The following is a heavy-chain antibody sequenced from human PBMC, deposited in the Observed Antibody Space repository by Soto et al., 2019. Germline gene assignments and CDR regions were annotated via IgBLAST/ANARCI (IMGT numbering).Heavy chain of an antibody. CDR2: IYYSGST. CDR3: ARDIVVVPAAIFGGSYGMDV. J-gene: IGHJ6*02. Sequence: QVQLQESGPGLVKPSQTLSLTCTVSGGSISSGGYYWSWIRQHPGKGLEWIGYIYYSGSTYYNPSLKSRVTISVDTSKNQFSLKLSSVTAADTAVYYCARDIVVVPAAIFGGSYGMDVWGQGTTVTVSS. D-gene: IGHD2-2*01. V-gene: IGHV4-31*03. CDR1: GGSISSGGYY.